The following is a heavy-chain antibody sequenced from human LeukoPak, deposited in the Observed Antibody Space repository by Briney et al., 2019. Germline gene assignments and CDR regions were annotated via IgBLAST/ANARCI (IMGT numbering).Heavy chain of an antibody. CDR2: ISFDGSDK. V-gene: IGHV3-30*18. D-gene: IGHD5-18*01. Sequence: GGSLRLSCAGSGFTFNNYGIHWVRQAPGKGLEWVAVISFDGSDKYYADSVKGRFTISRDHSKNTLYLQMNSLRAEDTAVYYCAKDHYVIQLWSVTDYWGQGTLVTVSS. J-gene: IGHJ4*02. CDR3: AKDHYVIQLWSVTDY. CDR1: GFTFNNYG.